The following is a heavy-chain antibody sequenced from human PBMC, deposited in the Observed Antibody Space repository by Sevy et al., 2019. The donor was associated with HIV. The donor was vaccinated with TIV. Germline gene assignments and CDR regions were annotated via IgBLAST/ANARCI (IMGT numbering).Heavy chain of an antibody. CDR2: IYSDGTQ. CDR3: ARRLSSAWYCDF. J-gene: IGHJ4*02. Sequence: GGSLRLSCPASGFSVGRNHINWVRQAPGKGQEWISVIYSDGTQQYADSVKGRFSISRETSNNTVHLQVSSLRADDTAVYYCARRLSSAWYCDFWGQGTLVTVSS. CDR1: GFSVGRNH. V-gene: IGHV3-53*01. D-gene: IGHD6-19*01.